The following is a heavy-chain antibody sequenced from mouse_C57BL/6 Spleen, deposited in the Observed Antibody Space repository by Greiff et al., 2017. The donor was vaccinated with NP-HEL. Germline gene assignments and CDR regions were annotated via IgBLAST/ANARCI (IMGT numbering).Heavy chain of an antibody. CDR3: ARGYYYGSPYFDY. Sequence: QVQLQQPGAELVKPGASVKLSCKASGYTFTSYWMHWVKQRPGQGLEWIGMIHPNSGSTNYNEKFKSKATLTVDKSSSTAYMQLSSLTSEDSAVYYCARGYYYGSPYFDYWGQGTTLTVSS. CDR2: IHPNSGST. D-gene: IGHD1-1*01. V-gene: IGHV1-64*01. CDR1: GYTFTSYW. J-gene: IGHJ2*01.